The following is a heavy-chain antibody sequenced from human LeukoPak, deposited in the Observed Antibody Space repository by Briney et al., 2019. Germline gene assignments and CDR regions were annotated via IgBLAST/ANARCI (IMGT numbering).Heavy chain of an antibody. J-gene: IGHJ3*02. V-gene: IGHV3-33*01. CDR1: GFSFSCCG. D-gene: IGHD4/OR15-4a*01. CDR2: LWANGRNN. Sequence: GGSLRLSCAASGFSFSCCGMHWVRQAPGKGLDWVAVLWANGRNNYYPSSVERRFPISRYSSKNTLYLQMTSLRADDTAIYYCARERAPFDGFDIWGRGTVVTVSS. CDR3: ARERAPFDGFDI.